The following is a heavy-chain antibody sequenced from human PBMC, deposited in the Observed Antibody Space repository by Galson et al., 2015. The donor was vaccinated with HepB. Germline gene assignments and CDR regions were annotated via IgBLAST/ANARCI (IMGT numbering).Heavy chain of an antibody. Sequence: SVKVSCKASGYTFISYAMSRVRQAPGQGLEWIGWINTNSGDPTYAQGFTGRFVFSLDTSVRTAYLQISNLRTEDTAVYYCARRQWFGEADYWGQGTLVTVSS. J-gene: IGHJ4*02. CDR1: GYTFISYA. CDR3: ARRQWFGEADY. V-gene: IGHV7-4-1*01. D-gene: IGHD3-10*01. CDR2: INTNSGDP.